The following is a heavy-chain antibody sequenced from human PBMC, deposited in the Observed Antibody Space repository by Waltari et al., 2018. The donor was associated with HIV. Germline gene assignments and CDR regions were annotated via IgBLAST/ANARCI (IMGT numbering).Heavy chain of an antibody. CDR1: GYSISSDYY. Sequence: QVQLHESGPGMVKPSETLSLTCAVSGYSISSDYYWGWIRQPPGKGLEWIGSASRSGMTDYSPSLKSRVTISLDTSKNQFSLKLNSVAAADTAVYYCGSGSRRGHSHGIDYWGQGTLVTVSS. V-gene: IGHV4-38-2*01. CDR2: ASRSGMT. D-gene: IGHD5-18*01. CDR3: GSGSRRGHSHGIDY. J-gene: IGHJ4*02.